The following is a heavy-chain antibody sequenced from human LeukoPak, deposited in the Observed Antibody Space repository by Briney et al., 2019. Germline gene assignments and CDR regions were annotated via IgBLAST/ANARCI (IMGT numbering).Heavy chain of an antibody. CDR2: IYPGDSDT. Sequence: GESLKISCKGSGYRFTDYWIGWVRQMPGKGLEWMGIIYPGDSDTRYSPSFQGQVTIWADKSITTAYLQWSGLKASDTAMYYRARRVSTSPLFEYWGQGTLVTVSS. CDR3: ARRVSTSPLFEY. V-gene: IGHV5-51*01. J-gene: IGHJ4*02. CDR1: GYRFTDYW. D-gene: IGHD5/OR15-5a*01.